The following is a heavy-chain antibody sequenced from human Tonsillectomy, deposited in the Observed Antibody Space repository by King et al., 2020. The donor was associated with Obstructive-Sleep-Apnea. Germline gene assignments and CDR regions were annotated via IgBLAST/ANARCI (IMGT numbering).Heavy chain of an antibody. D-gene: IGHD3-3*01. V-gene: IGHV3-7*03. J-gene: IGHJ4*02. CDR3: ARGRGALLFASVIVYFDY. CDR1: GFPFNNYW. Sequence: VQLVESGGGLVQPGGSLRLSCAASGFPFNNYWMGWVRQVPGKGLEWVANINQDGSEKYYVDSLKGRFTISRDNTKNSLYLRMDSLRAVDTARYFCARGRGALLFASVIVYFDYWGQGSLVTVSS. CDR2: INQDGSEK.